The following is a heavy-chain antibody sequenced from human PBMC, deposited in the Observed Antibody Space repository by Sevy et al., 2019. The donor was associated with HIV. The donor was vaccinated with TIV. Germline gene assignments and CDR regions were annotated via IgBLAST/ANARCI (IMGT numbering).Heavy chain of an antibody. CDR1: GFTFSNYG. Sequence: GGSLRLSCAASGFTFSNYGMHWVRQAPGKGLEWVAVIWYDGSDQDYGDAVKGRFTISRDNSKNTVYLQMNSLRAEDTAVYYCASQGGWYYFDYWGQGTLVTVSS. V-gene: IGHV3-33*01. J-gene: IGHJ4*02. CDR3: ASQGGWYYFDY. CDR2: IWYDGSDQ. D-gene: IGHD6-19*01.